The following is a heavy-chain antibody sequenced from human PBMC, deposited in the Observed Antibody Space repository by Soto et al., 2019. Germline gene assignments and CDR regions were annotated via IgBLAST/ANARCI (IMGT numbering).Heavy chain of an antibody. V-gene: IGHV4-39*01. D-gene: IGHD3-10*01. CDR3: ARSGPLWFGELAHFDY. J-gene: IGHJ4*02. CDR1: GGSISSGSYY. Sequence: QLQLQESGPGLVKPSETLSLTCTVSGGSISSGSYYWGWIRQPPGKGLEWIGSIHYSGSTYYKTSLRSRVTISVETSKNQFSLKVASMTAADTAVYYCARSGPLWFGELAHFDYWGQGTLVTVSS. CDR2: IHYSGST.